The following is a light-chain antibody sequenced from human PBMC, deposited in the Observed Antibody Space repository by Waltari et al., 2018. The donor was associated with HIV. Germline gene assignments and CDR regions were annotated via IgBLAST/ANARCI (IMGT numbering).Light chain of an antibody. V-gene: IGLV3-25*03. CDR3: QSTNVVRV. CDR2: KDT. J-gene: IGLJ3*02. Sequence: SFELTQPPSVSVSPGQTARITSPGDALSNQLPFWYKKKPAQAPVLVIYKDTERPSGIPERFSGSTSGTTATLTISGVQAEDEADYYCQSTNVVRVFGGGTKLTVL. CDR1: ALSNQL.